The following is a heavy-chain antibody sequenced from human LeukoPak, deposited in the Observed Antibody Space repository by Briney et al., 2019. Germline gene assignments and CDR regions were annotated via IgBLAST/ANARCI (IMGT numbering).Heavy chain of an antibody. Sequence: SETLSLTCTVSGGSISSGDYYWSWIRQPPGKGLEWIGYIYYSGSTYYNPSLKSRVTISVDTSKNQFSLKLSSVTAADTAVYYCARGFHYDFWSGYFGRVWFDPWGQGTLVTVSS. CDR3: ARGFHYDFWSGYFGRVWFDP. CDR2: IYYSGST. CDR1: GGSISSGDYY. J-gene: IGHJ5*02. D-gene: IGHD3-3*01. V-gene: IGHV4-30-4*08.